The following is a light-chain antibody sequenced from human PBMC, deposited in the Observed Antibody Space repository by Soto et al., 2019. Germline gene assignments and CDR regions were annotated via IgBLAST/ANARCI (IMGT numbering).Light chain of an antibody. CDR3: SSYSTTSSPHVL. Sequence: QSALTQPASVSGSPGRSIAISCTGTSSDIGRYSYVSWYQQHPGKAPKLIIYEVSYRPSGVSTRFSGSKSDNTASLTISGLQAEDEADYFCSSYSTTSSPHVLFGGGTKVTVL. J-gene: IGLJ2*01. V-gene: IGLV2-14*01. CDR2: EVS. CDR1: SSDIGRYSY.